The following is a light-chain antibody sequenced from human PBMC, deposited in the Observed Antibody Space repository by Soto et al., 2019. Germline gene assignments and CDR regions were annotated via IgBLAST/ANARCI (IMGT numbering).Light chain of an antibody. CDR2: EVS. Sequence: QSALTQPASVSGSPGQSITISCTGTSSDVGSYNLVSWYQQHPGKAPKLIIYEVSNRPSGVSNRFSGSKSDNTASLTISGLQAEDGADYYCFSYARSTTFAYVFGTGTKLTVL. J-gene: IGLJ1*01. V-gene: IGLV2-23*02. CDR3: FSYARSTTFAYV. CDR1: SSDVGSYNL.